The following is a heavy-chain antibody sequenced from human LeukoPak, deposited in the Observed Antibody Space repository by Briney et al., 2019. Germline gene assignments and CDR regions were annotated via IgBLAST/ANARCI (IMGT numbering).Heavy chain of an antibody. D-gene: IGHD5-18*01. V-gene: IGHV4-59*01. Sequence: SETLSLTCTVSGGSISSYYWSWIRQPPGKGLEWIGYIYYSGSTNYNPSLKSRVTISVDTSKNQFSLELSSVTAADTAVYYCARESQGERGHRYGYSYYYYMDVWGKGTTVTVSS. CDR2: IYYSGST. CDR3: ARESQGERGHRYGYSYYYYMDV. CDR1: GGSISSYY. J-gene: IGHJ6*03.